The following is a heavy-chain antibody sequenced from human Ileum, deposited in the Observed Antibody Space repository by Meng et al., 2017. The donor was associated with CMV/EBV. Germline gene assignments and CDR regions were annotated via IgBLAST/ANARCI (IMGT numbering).Heavy chain of an antibody. V-gene: IGHV4-59*03. J-gene: IGHJ5*02. CDR1: GGSISGYY. Sequence: SETLSLTCTVSGGSISGYYWSWIRQSPGKGLEWIGTIHFFGGTTYSPSLKSRVTLSVDTSMNQLSLKLSSVTAADTAVYYCAALYHSNTSFDWDDPWGQGTLVTVSS. D-gene: IGHD3-22*01. CDR2: IHFFGGT. CDR3: AALYHSNTSFDWDDP.